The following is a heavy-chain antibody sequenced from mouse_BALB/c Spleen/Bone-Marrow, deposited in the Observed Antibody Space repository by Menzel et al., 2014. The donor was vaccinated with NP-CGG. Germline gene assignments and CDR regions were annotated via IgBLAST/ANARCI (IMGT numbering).Heavy chain of an antibody. J-gene: IGHJ4*01. Sequence: QVHVKQSGAELVKPGAPVKLSCKASGYTFTSYWMGWVKQRPGRGLEWIGRIDPSDRETHYNQKFKDKAILTVDKSSSTAYIQLNSLTSEDSTVYYWARFPIYYDSGGAMDYWGQGTSVTVSS. D-gene: IGHD2-4*01. CDR1: GYTFTSYW. CDR2: IDPSDRET. V-gene: IGHV1-69*02. CDR3: ARFPIYYDSGGAMDY.